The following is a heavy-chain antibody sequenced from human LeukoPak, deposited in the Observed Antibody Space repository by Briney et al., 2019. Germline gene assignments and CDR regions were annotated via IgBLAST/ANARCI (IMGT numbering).Heavy chain of an antibody. Sequence: PGRSLRLSCAAAGSRFSDYWMTCVRQAPGKGLECVANIKTDGSAKYYPDSVKGRFTVSRDNAKNSLYLQMNNMRVEDTAIYYCTKDLNHDSSGWGQGTLVTVSS. J-gene: IGHJ4*02. CDR2: IKTDGSAK. CDR1: GSRFSDYW. V-gene: IGHV3-7*01. CDR3: TKDLNHDSSG. D-gene: IGHD3-22*01.